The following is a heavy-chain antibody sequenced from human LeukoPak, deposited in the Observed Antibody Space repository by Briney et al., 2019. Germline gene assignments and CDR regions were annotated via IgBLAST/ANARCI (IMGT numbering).Heavy chain of an antibody. V-gene: IGHV3-23*01. J-gene: IGHJ4*02. CDR1: GFTFSSYA. CDR2: ISDSGGST. CDR3: AKDLMRVVAAVFDY. Sequence: GGSLRLSCAASGFTFSSYAMSWVRQAPGKGLEWVSAISDSGGSTYYADSVKGRFTTSRDNSKNTLYLQMNSLRAEDTAVYYCAKDLMRVVAAVFDYWGQGTLVTVSS. D-gene: IGHD2-15*01.